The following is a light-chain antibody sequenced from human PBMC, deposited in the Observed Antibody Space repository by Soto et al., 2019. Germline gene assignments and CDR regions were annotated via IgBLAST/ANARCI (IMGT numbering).Light chain of an antibody. J-gene: IGKJ4*02. CDR1: QRVSRD. CDR2: DAS. V-gene: IGKV3-11*01. Sequence: EIVLTPSPAALYLSPGERATLSCKASQRVSRDLAWYQQKAGQAPRLLIYDASSRATGIPARVSGSGSGTDFTLTISSLEPEDFAVYYCQQRGDWPVTFGGGTKVEIK. CDR3: QQRGDWPVT.